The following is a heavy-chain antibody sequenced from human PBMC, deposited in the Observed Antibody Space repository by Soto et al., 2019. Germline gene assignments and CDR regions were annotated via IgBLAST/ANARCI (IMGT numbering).Heavy chain of an antibody. D-gene: IGHD3-22*01. V-gene: IGHV1-58*02. CDR1: GFTFTSSA. J-gene: IGHJ4*02. Sequence: SVKVSCKASGFTFTSSAMQWVRQARGQRLEWIGWIVVGSGNTNYAQKFQERVTITRDMSTSTAYMELSSLRSEDTAVYYCAAENYDSSGYTDYWGQGTLVTVSS. CDR2: IVVGSGNT. CDR3: AAENYDSSGYTDY.